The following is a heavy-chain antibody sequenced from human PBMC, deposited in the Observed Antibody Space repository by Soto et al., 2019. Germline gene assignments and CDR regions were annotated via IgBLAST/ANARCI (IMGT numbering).Heavy chain of an antibody. V-gene: IGHV1-3*05. J-gene: IGHJ5*02. CDR3: ARDGIAAAGTSWFDP. CDR1: GYTFTSHA. D-gene: IGHD6-13*01. CDR2: INAGNGNT. Sequence: QVQLVQSGAEEKKPGASVKVSCKASGYTFTSHAMHWVRQAPGQRLEWMGWINAGNGNTKYSQKFQGRVTITTDTSASTASVELSSLRSEDTAVYYCARDGIAAAGTSWFDPWGQGTLVTVSS.